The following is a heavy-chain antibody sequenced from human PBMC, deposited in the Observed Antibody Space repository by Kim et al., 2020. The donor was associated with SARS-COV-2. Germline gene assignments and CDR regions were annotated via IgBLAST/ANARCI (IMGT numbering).Heavy chain of an antibody. CDR2: IYYSGST. J-gene: IGHJ4*02. CDR3: ARATRGGQLVLNY. D-gene: IGHD6-13*01. Sequence: SETLSLTCTVSGGSISSGGYYWSWIRQHPGKGLEWIGYIYYSGSTYYNPSLKSRVTISVATTKNQFSLKLSSVTAADTAVYYCARATRGGQLVLNYWGQGNLVTVSS. CDR1: GGSISSGGYY. V-gene: IGHV4-31*03.